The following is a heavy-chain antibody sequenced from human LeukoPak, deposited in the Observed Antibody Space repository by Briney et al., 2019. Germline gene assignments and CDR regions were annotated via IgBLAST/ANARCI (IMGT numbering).Heavy chain of an antibody. Sequence: GGPLRLSCAASGFTVSSNYMSWVRQAPGKGLEWVAVISYDGSNKYYADSVKGRFTISRDNSNNTLYLQMNSLRAEDTAVYYCARDSGYCSSTGCYVHYFDYWGQGTLVTVSS. CDR3: ARDSGYCSSTGCYVHYFDY. J-gene: IGHJ4*02. V-gene: IGHV3-30-3*01. D-gene: IGHD2-2*01. CDR2: ISYDGSNK. CDR1: GFTVSSNY.